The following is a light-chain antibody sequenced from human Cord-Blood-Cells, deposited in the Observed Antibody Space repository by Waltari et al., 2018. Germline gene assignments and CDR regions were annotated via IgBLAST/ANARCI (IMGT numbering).Light chain of an antibody. J-gene: IGKJ1*01. CDR1: QSLLHSDGKTY. CDR2: EVS. V-gene: IGKV2-29*02. CDR3: MQGIHLPPT. Sequence: DIVMTQTPLSLSVTPGQPASISCKSSQSLLHSDGKTYLYWYLQKPGQSPQLLIYEVSSRSSGVPDRFGGSGSGTDFTLKISRVEAEDVGVYYCMQGIHLPPTFGQGTKVEIK.